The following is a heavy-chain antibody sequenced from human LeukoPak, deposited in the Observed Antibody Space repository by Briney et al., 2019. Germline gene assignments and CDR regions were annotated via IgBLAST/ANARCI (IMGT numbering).Heavy chain of an antibody. V-gene: IGHV3-23*01. CDR1: GFTVSSYG. Sequence: GGSLRLSCAASGFTVSSYGMTWDRQAPGKGLEWVSAFSATDGSAQYAESVKGRFTISRDNSKNSLYLQMNSLRDEDTAVYYCAKARIASAGTGAFDVWGQGTMVTVSS. D-gene: IGHD6-13*01. CDR3: AKARIASAGTGAFDV. J-gene: IGHJ3*01. CDR2: FSATDGSA.